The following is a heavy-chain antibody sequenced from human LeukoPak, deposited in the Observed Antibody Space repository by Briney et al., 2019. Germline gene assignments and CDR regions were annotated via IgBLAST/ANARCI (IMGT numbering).Heavy chain of an antibody. CDR3: ARDMYDYDSSGPIDY. J-gene: IGHJ4*02. D-gene: IGHD3-22*01. CDR2: INWNGGST. Sequence: GGSLRLSCAASGFTFDDYGMSWVRQAPGKGLGWVSGINWNGGSTGYADSVKGRFTISRDNAKNSLYLQMNSLRAEDTALYYCARDMYDYDSSGPIDYWGQGTLVTVSS. V-gene: IGHV3-20*04. CDR1: GFTFDDYG.